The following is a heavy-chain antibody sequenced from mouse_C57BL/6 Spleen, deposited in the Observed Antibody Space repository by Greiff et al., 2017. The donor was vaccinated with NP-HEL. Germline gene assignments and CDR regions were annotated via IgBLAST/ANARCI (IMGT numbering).Heavy chain of an antibody. CDR3: TRDSGSTLCAMDY. Sequence: EVHLVESGEGLVKPGGSLKLSCAASGFTFSSYAMSWVRQTPEKRLEWVAYISSGGDYLYYADTVKGRFTISRDNARNTLYLQMSSLKSEETAMYYCTRDSGSTLCAMDYWGQGTSVTVSS. CDR1: GFTFSSYA. CDR2: ISSGGDYL. J-gene: IGHJ4*01. V-gene: IGHV5-9-1*02. D-gene: IGHD6-5*01.